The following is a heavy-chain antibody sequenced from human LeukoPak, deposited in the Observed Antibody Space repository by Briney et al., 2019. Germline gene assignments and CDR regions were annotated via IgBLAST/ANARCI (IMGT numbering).Heavy chain of an antibody. CDR3: AAVIAAAGTPPPI. CDR2: INHSGST. V-gene: IGHV4-34*01. J-gene: IGHJ3*02. Sequence: SETLSLTSAVYGGSFSGYYWSRIRQPPGKGLEWIGEINHSGSTNYNPSLKSRVTISVDTSKNQFSLKLSSVTAADTAVYYCAAVIAAAGTPPPIWGQGTMVTVSS. D-gene: IGHD6-13*01. CDR1: GGSFSGYY.